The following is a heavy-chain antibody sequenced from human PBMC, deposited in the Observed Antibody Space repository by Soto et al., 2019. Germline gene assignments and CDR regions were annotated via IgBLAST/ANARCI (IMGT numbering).Heavy chain of an antibody. J-gene: IGHJ4*02. Sequence: GASVKVSCKASGGTFSSYTISWVRQAPGQGLEWMGRIIPILGIANYAQKFQGRVTITADKSTSTAYMELSSLRSEDTAVYYCAAQEEMATILFDYWGQGTLVTVSS. CDR1: GGTFSSYT. CDR2: IIPILGIA. V-gene: IGHV1-69*02. CDR3: AAQEEMATILFDY. D-gene: IGHD5-12*01.